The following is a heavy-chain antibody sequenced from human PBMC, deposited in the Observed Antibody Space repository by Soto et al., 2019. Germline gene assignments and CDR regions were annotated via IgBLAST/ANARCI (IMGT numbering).Heavy chain of an antibody. D-gene: IGHD1-20*01. CDR1: GGSISNGGYY. V-gene: IGHV4-61*08. J-gene: IGHJ4*02. Sequence: SETLSLTCAVSGGSISNGGYYWSWIRQHPGKGLEWIGYIYTSGSTNYNPSLKSRVTISVATSKNQFSLKLSSVTAADTAVYYCARDTGPYNWISYYFDYWGQGTLVTVSS. CDR2: IYTSGST. CDR3: ARDTGPYNWISYYFDY.